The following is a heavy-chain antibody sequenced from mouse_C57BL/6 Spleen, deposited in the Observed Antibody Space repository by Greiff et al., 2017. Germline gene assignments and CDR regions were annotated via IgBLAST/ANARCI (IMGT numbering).Heavy chain of an antibody. D-gene: IGHD2-4*01. CDR1: GFTFSSYG. CDR3: ARKLGDYDDYFDY. V-gene: IGHV5-6*01. Sequence: EVQVVESGGDLVKPGGSLKLSCAASGFTFSSYGMSWVRQTPDKRLEWVATISSGGSYTYYPDSVKGRFTISRDNAKNTLYLQMSSLKSEDTAMYYCARKLGDYDDYFDYWGQGTTLTVSS. J-gene: IGHJ2*01. CDR2: ISSGGSYT.